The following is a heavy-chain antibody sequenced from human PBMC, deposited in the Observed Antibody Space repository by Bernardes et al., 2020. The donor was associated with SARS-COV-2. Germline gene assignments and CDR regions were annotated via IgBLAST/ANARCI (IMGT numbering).Heavy chain of an antibody. Sequence: GESLKISCKGSGYSFTSYWIGWVRQMPGKGLEWMGIIYPGDSDTRYSPSFQGQVTISADKSISTAYLQWSSLKASDTAMYYCARQSSFSTAMVYYYYYGMDVWGQGTTVTVSS. CDR2: IYPGDSDT. D-gene: IGHD5-18*01. CDR1: GYSFTSYW. CDR3: ARQSSFSTAMVYYYYYGMDV. J-gene: IGHJ6*02. V-gene: IGHV5-51*01.